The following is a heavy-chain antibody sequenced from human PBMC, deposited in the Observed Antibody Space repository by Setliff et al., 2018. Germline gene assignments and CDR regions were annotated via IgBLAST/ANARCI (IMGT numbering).Heavy chain of an antibody. V-gene: IGHV4-61*09. J-gene: IGHJ6*03. CDR2: IDPSGDT. Sequence: SETLSLTCTVSGGSISSGSHYWTWIRQPTGKRLEWIGHIDPSGDTNYSPSLKSRVTISRDTSKNQLSLELSSVTAADTAVYYCARVLTGEYYYYYYMDVWGKGTTVTVSS. CDR3: ARVLTGEYYYYYYMDV. CDR1: GGSISSGSHY. D-gene: IGHD7-27*01.